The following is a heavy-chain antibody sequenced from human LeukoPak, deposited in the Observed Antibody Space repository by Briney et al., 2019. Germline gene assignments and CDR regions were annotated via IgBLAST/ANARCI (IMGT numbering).Heavy chain of an antibody. CDR2: MNPNSGNT. J-gene: IGHJ4*02. CDR3: ARGRKGRAYNGGGGFDY. Sequence: ASVKVSCKASGYTFTSYDINWVRQATGRGLEWMGWMNPNSGNTGYAQKFQGRVTMTRNSSISTAYMEVNSLRSEDTAVYYCARGRKGRAYNGGGGFDYWGQGTLVTVSS. V-gene: IGHV1-8*01. CDR1: GYTFTSYD. D-gene: IGHD3-16*01.